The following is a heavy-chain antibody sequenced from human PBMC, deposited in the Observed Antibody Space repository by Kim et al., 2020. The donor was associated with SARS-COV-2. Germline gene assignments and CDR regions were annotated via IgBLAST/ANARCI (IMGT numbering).Heavy chain of an antibody. Sequence: PSLESRVIISEDMSKNQFSLHLSSVTAADTAVYYCARIGRYSTTIRAFDLWGHGTMVTVSA. D-gene: IGHD2-2*01. CDR3: ARIGRYSTTIRAFDL. V-gene: IGHV4-30-2*05. J-gene: IGHJ3*01.